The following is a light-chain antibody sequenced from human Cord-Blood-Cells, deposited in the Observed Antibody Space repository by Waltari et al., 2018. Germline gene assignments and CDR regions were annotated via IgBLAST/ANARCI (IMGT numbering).Light chain of an antibody. CDR3: SSYTSSSTLV. CDR2: EVS. V-gene: IGLV2-14*01. Sequence: QSALTQPASVSGSPGQSITISCTGTSSDAGGYNYVSWYQRHPGKAPKLMIYEVSNRPSGVSNRFSGSKSGNTASLTISGLQAEDEADYYCSSYTSSSTLVFGGGTKLTVL. J-gene: IGLJ2*01. CDR1: SSDAGGYNY.